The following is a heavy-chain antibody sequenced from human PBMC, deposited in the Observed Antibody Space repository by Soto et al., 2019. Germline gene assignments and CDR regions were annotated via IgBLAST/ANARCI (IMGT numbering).Heavy chain of an antibody. Sequence: QVQLVQSGAEVKKPGASVKVSCKASGYTFASYGISWVRQAPGQGLEWMGWISAYNGNTNYAQKLQGRVTMTTDTSTSTAYMELRSLRSDDPAVYYCARDGYSYGYYYYYGMDVWGQGTTVTVSS. CDR1: GYTFASYG. CDR3: ARDGYSYGYYYYYGMDV. J-gene: IGHJ6*02. CDR2: ISAYNGNT. V-gene: IGHV1-18*01. D-gene: IGHD5-18*01.